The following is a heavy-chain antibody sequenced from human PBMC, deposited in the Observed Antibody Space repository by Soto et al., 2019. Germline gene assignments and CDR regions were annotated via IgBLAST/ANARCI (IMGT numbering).Heavy chain of an antibody. V-gene: IGHV3-53*01. J-gene: IGHJ4*02. CDR1: GFTVSRNY. Sequence: GGSLRLSCAASGFTVSRNYMSWVRQAPGKGLEWVSVTYSGGTTYYADSVKGRFTISRDNSKNTLYLQMNSLRAEDTAVYYCARGPHYSNLDYWGQGTLVTSPQ. CDR2: TYSGGTT. CDR3: ARGPHYSNLDY. D-gene: IGHD4-4*01.